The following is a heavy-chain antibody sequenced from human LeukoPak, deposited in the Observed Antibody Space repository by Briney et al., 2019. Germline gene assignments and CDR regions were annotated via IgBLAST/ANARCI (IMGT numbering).Heavy chain of an antibody. J-gene: IGHJ4*02. CDR3: AKDIHPGLDSGASCCFDY. CDR2: ISAYNGNT. Sequence: ASVKVSCKASGYTFTSYGISWVRQAPGQGLEWMGWISAYNGNTNYAQKLQGRVTMTTDTSTSTAYMELRSLRSDDTAVYYCAKDIHPGLDSGASCCFDYWGQGTPVTVSS. V-gene: IGHV1-18*01. CDR1: GYTFTSYG. D-gene: IGHD3-22*01.